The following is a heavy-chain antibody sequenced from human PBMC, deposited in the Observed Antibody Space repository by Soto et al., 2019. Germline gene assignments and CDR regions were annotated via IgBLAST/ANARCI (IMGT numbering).Heavy chain of an antibody. CDR3: ARVAHSKGWFDP. V-gene: IGHV3-48*03. D-gene: IGHD3-22*01. Sequence: HPGGSLSLSCAASGFTFSSYEMNWVSQAPGKGLEWVSYISSSGSTIYYADSVKGRFTISRDNAKNSLYLQMNSLRAEDTAVYYCARVAHSKGWFDPWGQGTLVTVSS. J-gene: IGHJ5*02. CDR2: ISSSGSTI. CDR1: GFTFSSYE.